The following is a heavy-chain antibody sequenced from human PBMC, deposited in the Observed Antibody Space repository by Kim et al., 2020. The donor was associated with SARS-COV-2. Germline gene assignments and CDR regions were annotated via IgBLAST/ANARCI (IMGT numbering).Heavy chain of an antibody. J-gene: IGHJ4*02. CDR1: GDSVSSNSAA. CDR3: AREEYSSSWREGGDFDY. CDR2: TYYRSKWYN. V-gene: IGHV6-1*01. D-gene: IGHD6-13*01. Sequence: SQTLSLTCAISGDSVSSNSAAWNWIRQSPSRGLEWLGRTYYRSKWYNDYAVSVKSRITINPDTSKNQFSLHLNSVTPEDTAVYYFAREEYSSSWREGGDFDYWGQGTLVTVSS.